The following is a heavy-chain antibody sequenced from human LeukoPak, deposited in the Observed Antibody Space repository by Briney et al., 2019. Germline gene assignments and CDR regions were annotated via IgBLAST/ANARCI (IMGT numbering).Heavy chain of an antibody. J-gene: IGHJ4*02. CDR1: GFTFNSYA. V-gene: IGHV3-23*01. CDR2: ISGSGGST. Sequence: GGSLRLSCAASGFTFNSYAMNWVRQAPGKGLEWVSTISGSGGSTYYADSVKGRFTISRDNAKNTLYLQMNSLRAEDTAVYYCARGVYSSTNWGQGTLVTVSS. D-gene: IGHD6-13*01. CDR3: ARGVYSSTN.